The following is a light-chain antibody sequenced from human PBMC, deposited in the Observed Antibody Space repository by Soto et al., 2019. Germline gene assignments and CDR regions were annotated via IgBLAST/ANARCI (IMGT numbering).Light chain of an antibody. J-gene: IGKJ4*01. CDR3: QQRSNWPLLT. CDR1: QSVSSY. Sequence: EIVLTQSPATLSLSPGERATPSCRASQSVSSYLAWYQQKPGQAPRLLIYDASNRATGIPARFSGSGSGTDFTLTISSLEPEDFAVYYCQQRSNWPLLTFGGGTRWISN. V-gene: IGKV3-11*01. CDR2: DAS.